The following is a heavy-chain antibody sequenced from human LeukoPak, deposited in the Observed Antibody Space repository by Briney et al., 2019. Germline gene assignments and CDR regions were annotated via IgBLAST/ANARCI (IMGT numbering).Heavy chain of an antibody. CDR3: AREFGELPDY. CDR1: GYTFTGYY. V-gene: IGHV1-2*02. J-gene: IGHJ4*02. D-gene: IGHD3-10*01. CDR2: INPSSGGT. Sequence: ASVKVSCKASGYTFTGYYIHWVRQAPGQGLEWMGWINPSSGGTKYAQKLQGRVTMTRDTSISTAYMELSRLRSDDTAVYYCAREFGELPDYWGQGTLVTVSS.